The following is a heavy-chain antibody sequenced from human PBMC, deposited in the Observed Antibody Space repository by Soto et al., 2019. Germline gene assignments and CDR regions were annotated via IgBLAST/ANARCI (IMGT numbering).Heavy chain of an antibody. CDR2: IDGSADNT. D-gene: IGHD1-26*01. Sequence: GRSLRLSCTASGLMCINYAMSWVLQATRKGPEGVSSIDGSADNTYYADSAKGRFIISRDNPKNTLYLRMNSLRAEDTAVYYCAKFSYGSPSRNYFDYWGQGALVTVSS. J-gene: IGHJ4*02. CDR1: GLMCINYA. CDR3: AKFSYGSPSRNYFDY. V-gene: IGHV3-23*01.